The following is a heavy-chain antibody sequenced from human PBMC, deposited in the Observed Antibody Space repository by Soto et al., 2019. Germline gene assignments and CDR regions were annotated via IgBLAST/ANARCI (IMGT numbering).Heavy chain of an antibody. D-gene: IGHD3-22*01. CDR3: ARGGRGMADYYDSSGYPDFDAFDI. Sequence: QVQLVQSGAEVKKPGASVKVSCKASGYTFTSYYMHWVRQAPGQGLEWMGIINPSGGSTSYAQKFQGRVNMTRDTSTSTVYMELSSLRSEDTAVYYCARGGRGMADYYDSSGYPDFDAFDIWGQGTMFTVSS. J-gene: IGHJ3*02. CDR1: GYTFTSYY. V-gene: IGHV1-46*01. CDR2: INPSGGST.